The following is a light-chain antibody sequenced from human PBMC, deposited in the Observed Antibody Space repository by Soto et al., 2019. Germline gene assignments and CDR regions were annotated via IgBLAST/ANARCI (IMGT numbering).Light chain of an antibody. CDR2: DAS. J-gene: IGKJ1*01. CDR3: QQYGYSWT. V-gene: IGKV3-20*01. CDR1: PGLGNKN. Sequence: TQSPSSLSASVGDRVTITCRASPGLGNKNLAWYQQKPGQAPRLLIFDASSRATGIPDRFSGSGSGTDFSLTITRLEPAHDAVYFCQQYGYSWTFGQGTKVDIK.